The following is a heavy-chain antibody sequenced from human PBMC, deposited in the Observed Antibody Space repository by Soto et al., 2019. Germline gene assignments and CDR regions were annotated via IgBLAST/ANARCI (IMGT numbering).Heavy chain of an antibody. CDR2: MSTYNENT. Sequence: GASVKVSCKASGYTFIRYGISWVRQAPGQGLEWMGWMSTYNENTNYAQRFQGRVAMTTDTFTGTAYMELRSLTSDDTAMYYCAREGFCSSGSCALYSHAYFGMDVWGQGTTVT. CDR3: AREGFCSSGSCALYSHAYFGMDV. CDR1: GYTFIRYG. J-gene: IGHJ6*02. D-gene: IGHD2-15*01. V-gene: IGHV1-18*01.